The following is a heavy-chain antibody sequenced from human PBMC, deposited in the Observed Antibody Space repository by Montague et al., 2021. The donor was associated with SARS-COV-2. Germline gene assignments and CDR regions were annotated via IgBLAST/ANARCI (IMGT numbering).Heavy chain of an antibody. CDR1: GGSISGDNYY. V-gene: IGHV4-31*03. CDR2: IYYTGST. CDR3: ARNRGWGSRGAGYIDL. J-gene: IGHJ2*01. D-gene: IGHD7-27*01. Sequence: TLSLTCTVSGGSISGDNYYWTWIRQHPGKGLEWIAYIYYTGSTYYNPSLQSRLRTSLDTSKNQFSLTLTSVTPAGTAIYYCARNRGWGSRGAGYIDLWGRGTLVTVSS.